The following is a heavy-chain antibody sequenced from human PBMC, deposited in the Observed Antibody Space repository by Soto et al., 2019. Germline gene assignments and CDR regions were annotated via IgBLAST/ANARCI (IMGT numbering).Heavy chain of an antibody. CDR1: GYTFTSYG. D-gene: IGHD7-27*01. Sequence: QVQLVQSGAEVKKPGASVKVSCKASGYTFTSYGISWLRKAPGQGREGMGWISAYNGNTNYAQKLQGRVTMTTHTSTSTGYMELRSLRSDDTAVYYCAREGELGKDNWFDPWGQGSLVTVSS. J-gene: IGHJ5*02. CDR3: AREGELGKDNWFDP. V-gene: IGHV1-18*04. CDR2: ISAYNGNT.